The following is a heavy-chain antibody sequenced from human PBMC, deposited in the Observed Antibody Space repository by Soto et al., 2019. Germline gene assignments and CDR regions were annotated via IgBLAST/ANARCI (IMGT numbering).Heavy chain of an antibody. Sequence: PWGSLRLPCAASGFTFSSYWMHWVRQAPGKGLVWVSRINRDGSSTSYTDSVKGRFTISRDNAKNTLYLQMNSLRAEDTAVYYCARDHHGSGSYRNWFDTWGQGTLVTVSS. CDR3: ARDHHGSGSYRNWFDT. J-gene: IGHJ5*02. D-gene: IGHD3-10*01. V-gene: IGHV3-74*01. CDR2: INRDGSST. CDR1: GFTFSSYW.